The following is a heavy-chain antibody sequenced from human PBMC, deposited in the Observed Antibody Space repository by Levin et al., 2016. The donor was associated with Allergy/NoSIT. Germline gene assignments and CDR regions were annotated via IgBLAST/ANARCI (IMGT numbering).Heavy chain of an antibody. Sequence: ETLSLTCTVSGGSITSGDYYWGWIRQSPGKGLEWVSIFYSGDKTYYTDSVKGRFTISSDNSKNTLYLQMSSLRPEDTAVYYCATRLCGSSNCYIPYHFFYMDVWGLGTTVTVSS. CDR1: GGSITSGDYY. CDR3: ATRLCGSSNCYIPYHFFYMDV. V-gene: IGHV3-53*01. J-gene: IGHJ6*03. D-gene: IGHD2-2*02. CDR2: FYSGDKT.